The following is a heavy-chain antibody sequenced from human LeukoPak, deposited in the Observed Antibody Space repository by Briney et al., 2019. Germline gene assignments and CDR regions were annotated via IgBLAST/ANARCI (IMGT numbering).Heavy chain of an antibody. CDR2: ISSSSSTI. CDR3: ARDFRGYSYGYNY. CDR1: GFTFSSYS. J-gene: IGHJ4*02. D-gene: IGHD5-18*01. Sequence: PGGSLRLSCAASGFTFSSYSMNWVRQAPGKGLEWVSYISSSSSTIYYADSVKGRFTISRDNAKNSLYLQMNSLRAEDTAVYYCARDFRGYSYGYNYWGQGTLVTVSS. V-gene: IGHV3-48*04.